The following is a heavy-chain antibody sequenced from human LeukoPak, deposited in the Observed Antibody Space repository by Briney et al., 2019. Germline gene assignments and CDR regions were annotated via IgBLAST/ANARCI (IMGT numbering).Heavy chain of an antibody. CDR3: ARSTDYGGNFLFDY. Sequence: GALLLSCWASGFTFSYHLVTWVRQAPGKGLERVANIKQDGSEKYYVDSVKGRFTISRDNAKNSLYLQMNSLRAEDTAVYYCARSTDYGGNFLFDYWGQGTLVTVSS. D-gene: IGHD4-23*01. CDR2: IKQDGSEK. CDR1: GFTFSYHL. J-gene: IGHJ4*02. V-gene: IGHV3-7*01.